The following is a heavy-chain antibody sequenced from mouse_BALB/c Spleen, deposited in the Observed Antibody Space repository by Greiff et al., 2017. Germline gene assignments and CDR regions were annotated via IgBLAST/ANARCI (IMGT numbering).Heavy chain of an antibody. D-gene: IGHD1-1*01. J-gene: IGHJ1*01. CDR3: ARHYYYGSSDWYFDV. CDR2: ISSGGSYT. V-gene: IGHV5-6*01. Sequence: EVQVVESGGDLVKPGGSLKLSCAASGFTFSSYGMSWVRQTPDKRLEWVATISSGGSYTYYPDSVKGRFTISRDNAKNTLYLQMSSLKSEDTAMYYCARHYYYGSSDWYFDVWGAGTTVTVSS. CDR1: GFTFSSYG.